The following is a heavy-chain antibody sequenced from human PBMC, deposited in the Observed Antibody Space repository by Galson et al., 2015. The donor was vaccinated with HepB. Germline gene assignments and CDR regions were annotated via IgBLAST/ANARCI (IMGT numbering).Heavy chain of an antibody. Sequence: SLRLSCAASGFTFSSYALHWVRQAPGKGLEWVAVISYDGSNKNYADSVKGRFTISRDESRNTLHLQVNSLRAEDTAIYYCARDKDPSRSWVDGLIYYGLAVWGQGTTVTVSS. V-gene: IGHV3-30*04. D-gene: IGHD6-13*01. CDR2: ISYDGSNK. CDR3: ARDKDPSRSWVDGLIYYGLAV. J-gene: IGHJ6*02. CDR1: GFTFSSYA.